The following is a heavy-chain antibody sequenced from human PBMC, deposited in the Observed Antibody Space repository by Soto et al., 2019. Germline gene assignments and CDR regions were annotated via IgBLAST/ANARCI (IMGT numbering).Heavy chain of an antibody. D-gene: IGHD2-21*02. CDR2: IYYSGSS. CDR3: ASVTVENQPWGFGP. Sequence: SETLSLTCTVSGGSISSSSYYWGWIRQPPGKGLEWIGSIYYSGSSYYNPSLKSRVTISADMSKNQISLKLTSVTAADTAIYYWASVTVENQPWGFGPGGQGTLVTVSS. CDR1: GGSISSSSYY. V-gene: IGHV4-39*07. J-gene: IGHJ5*02.